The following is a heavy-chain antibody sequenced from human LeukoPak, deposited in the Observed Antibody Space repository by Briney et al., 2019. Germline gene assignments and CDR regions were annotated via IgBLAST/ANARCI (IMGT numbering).Heavy chain of an antibody. Sequence: AGGSLRLSCAASGFTFSSYSMNWVRQAPGKGLEWVSSISSSSSYIYYADSVKGRFTISRDNAKNSLYLQMNSLRAEDTAVYYCAKVCDFWSGYCLDYWGQGTLVTVSS. CDR1: GFTFSSYS. D-gene: IGHD3-3*01. CDR2: ISSSSSYI. J-gene: IGHJ4*02. CDR3: AKVCDFWSGYCLDY. V-gene: IGHV3-21*04.